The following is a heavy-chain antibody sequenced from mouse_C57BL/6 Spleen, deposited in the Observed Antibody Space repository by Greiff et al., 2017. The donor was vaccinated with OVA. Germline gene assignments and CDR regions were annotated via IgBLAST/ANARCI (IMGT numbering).Heavy chain of an antibody. CDR3: ARPRYYEYDHWYFDG. CDR2: INPDSSTI. J-gene: IGHJ1*03. V-gene: IGHV4-1*01. CDR1: GIDFSRYW. D-gene: IGHD2-4*01. Sequence: EVKLMESGGGLVQPGGSLKLSCAASGIDFSRYWMSWVRRAPGKGLEWIGEINPDSSTINYAPSLKDKFIISRDNAKNTLYLQMSKVRSEDTALYDCARPRYYEYDHWYFDGWGTGTTVTVSS.